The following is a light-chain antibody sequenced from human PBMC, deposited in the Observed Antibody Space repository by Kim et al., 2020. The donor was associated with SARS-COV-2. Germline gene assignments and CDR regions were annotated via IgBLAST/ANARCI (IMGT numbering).Light chain of an antibody. CDR3: QHYNEWPPWT. V-gene: IGKV3-15*01. Sequence: SPGERATRSCRASQSVSTNLAWYQQIPGQAPRLLIFGASTRATGIPARFSGSGSGTEFTLTISSLQSEDFAVYYCQHYNEWPPWTFGQGTKVDIK. CDR1: QSVSTN. CDR2: GAS. J-gene: IGKJ1*01.